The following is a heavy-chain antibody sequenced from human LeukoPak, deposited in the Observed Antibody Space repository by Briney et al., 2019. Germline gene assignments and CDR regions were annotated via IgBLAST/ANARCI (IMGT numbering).Heavy chain of an antibody. V-gene: IGHV1-18*01. Sequence: GAPVTVSCTASGYRFTIYSISWVRQAPGQGLEWVGWISSYNGKTNYGKNVQGRVTMTTDTSTSTAYMELRSLRSDDTAIYYCARNYDSSKDGNDYWGQGTLVTVSS. CDR3: ARNYDSSKDGNDY. CDR1: GYRFTIYS. D-gene: IGHD3-22*01. CDR2: ISSYNGKT. J-gene: IGHJ4*02.